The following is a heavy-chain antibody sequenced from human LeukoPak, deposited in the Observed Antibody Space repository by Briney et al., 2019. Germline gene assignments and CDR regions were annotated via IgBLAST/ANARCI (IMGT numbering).Heavy chain of an antibody. CDR3: ARGQQWVDY. J-gene: IGHJ4*02. CDR2: INSSGGST. CDR1: GYTFTGYY. Sequence: ASVQVSCKASGYTFTGYYIHWVRQAPGQGLEWMGLINSSGGSTAYSQRFQGRVTMTRDTSTSTVYMELSSLRSEDTAVYYCARGQQWVDYWGQGTLVTVSS. D-gene: IGHD6-19*01. V-gene: IGHV1-46*01.